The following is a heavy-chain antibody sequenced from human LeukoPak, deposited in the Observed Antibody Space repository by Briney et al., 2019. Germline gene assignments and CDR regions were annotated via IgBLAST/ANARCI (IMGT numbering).Heavy chain of an antibody. J-gene: IGHJ4*02. CDR1: GASISSSSYY. D-gene: IGHD3-22*01. V-gene: IGHV4-39*07. Sequence: SETLSLTCAVSGASISSSSYYWGWIRQPPGKGLEWIGSIYYSGSTYYNPSLKSRVTISVDTSKNQFSLKLSSVTAADTAVYYCAKTRYYYDSSGYYLVPFDYWGQGTLVTVSS. CDR3: AKTRYYYDSSGYYLVPFDY. CDR2: IYYSGST.